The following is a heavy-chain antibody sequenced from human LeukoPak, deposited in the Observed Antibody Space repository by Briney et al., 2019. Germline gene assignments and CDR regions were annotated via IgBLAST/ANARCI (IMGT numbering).Heavy chain of an antibody. CDR1: GFTFSSYG. CDR2: ISYDGSNK. CDR3: ARAPRTAANLDY. D-gene: IGHD6-13*01. Sequence: GGSLRLSCAASGFTFSSYGMHWVRQAPGKGLEWVAVISYDGSNKYYADSVKGRFTISRDNSKNTLYLQMNSLRVEDTAVYYCARAPRTAANLDYWGQGTLVTVSS. J-gene: IGHJ4*02. V-gene: IGHV3-30*03.